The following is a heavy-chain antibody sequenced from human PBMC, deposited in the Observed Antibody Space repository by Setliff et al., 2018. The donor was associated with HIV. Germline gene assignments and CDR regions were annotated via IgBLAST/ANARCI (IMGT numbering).Heavy chain of an antibody. V-gene: IGHV3-74*03. CDR3: AKPLTQWGVSPYHYAVDV. Sequence: PGGSLRLSCAASGFTFSPYWMHWVRQAPGKGLVWVSRINSNGTSTTYADSVKGRFTISRDNAKNSLYLQMNSLRAEDTAVYYCAKPLTQWGVSPYHYAVDVWGQGTTVTVSS. J-gene: IGHJ6*02. D-gene: IGHD3-10*01. CDR1: GFTFSPYW. CDR2: INSNGTST.